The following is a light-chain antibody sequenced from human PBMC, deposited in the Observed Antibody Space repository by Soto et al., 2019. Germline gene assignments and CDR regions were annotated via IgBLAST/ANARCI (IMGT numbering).Light chain of an antibody. J-gene: IGLJ2*01. Sequence: QSVLTQPPSVSGAPGQRVTISCTGSSSNIGAGYDVHWYQQLPGTAPKLLIYDNSNRPSGVPDRFAGSKSGTSASLAITGLQAEDEADSYCQSYDNSLSGVVFGGGTKLTVL. CDR2: DNS. CDR1: SSNIGAGYD. CDR3: QSYDNSLSGVV. V-gene: IGLV1-40*01.